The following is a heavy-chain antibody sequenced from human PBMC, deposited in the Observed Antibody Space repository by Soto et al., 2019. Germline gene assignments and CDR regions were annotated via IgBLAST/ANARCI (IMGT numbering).Heavy chain of an antibody. V-gene: IGHV1-69*08. CDR3: ARDSPIGSTFSGYDAIDY. Sequence: QVQLEQSGAEVKKPGSSVKVSCKASGGPFSNDIITWVRQAPGQGLEWMVRIIPLLSTSTYAQKFQGRLTITADRSTGTAYMELNSLRSEDTAVYYCARDSPIGSTFSGYDAIDYWGQGTRITVSS. CDR2: IIPLLSTS. J-gene: IGHJ4*02. CDR1: GGPFSNDI. D-gene: IGHD5-12*01.